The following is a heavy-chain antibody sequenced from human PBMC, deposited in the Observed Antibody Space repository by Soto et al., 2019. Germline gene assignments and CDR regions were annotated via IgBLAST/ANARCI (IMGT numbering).Heavy chain of an antibody. D-gene: IGHD1-7*01. CDR2: ISWDSGSI. V-gene: IGHV3-9*01. Sequence: EVQLVESGGGLIRHGRSLRLSCAASGFTFDDYVMHWVRQAPGKGLDRVSSISWDSGSIDYADSVKGRFTISRDNAKNSLYLQMNSLRTEDTAFYYCAKDRGWGGAPGTLWDFDLWGRGTLVTVSS. CDR1: GFTFDDYV. CDR3: AKDRGWGGAPGTLWDFDL. J-gene: IGHJ2*01.